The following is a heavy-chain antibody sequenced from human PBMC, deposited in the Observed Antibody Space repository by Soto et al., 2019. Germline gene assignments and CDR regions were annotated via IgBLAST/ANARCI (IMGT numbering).Heavy chain of an antibody. Sequence: QVQLVQSGAEVKKPGASVKVSCKASGYTFTSYGISWVRQAPGQGLEWMGWISAYNGNTNYAQKLQGRVTMTTDTSTSTAYMELRSLRADDTAMYYCARDYLLQGQQGIAAAGLGLGIFDPWGQGTLVTVSS. D-gene: IGHD6-13*01. CDR3: ARDYLLQGQQGIAAAGLGLGIFDP. CDR2: ISAYNGNT. V-gene: IGHV1-18*01. CDR1: GYTFTSYG. J-gene: IGHJ5*02.